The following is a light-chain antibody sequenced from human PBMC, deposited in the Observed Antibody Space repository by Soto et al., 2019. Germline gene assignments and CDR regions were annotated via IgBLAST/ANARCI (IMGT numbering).Light chain of an antibody. Sequence: EIVMTQSPATLSVSPGERAILSCRASQSVSNNLAWYQKKPGQAPSLLISHASTRASGIPARFSGSGSGTEFTRTISSLQSEDFAVYYCQQYNEWPLTFGGGTKLEIK. CDR2: HAS. CDR3: QQYNEWPLT. CDR1: QSVSNN. V-gene: IGKV3-15*01. J-gene: IGKJ4*01.